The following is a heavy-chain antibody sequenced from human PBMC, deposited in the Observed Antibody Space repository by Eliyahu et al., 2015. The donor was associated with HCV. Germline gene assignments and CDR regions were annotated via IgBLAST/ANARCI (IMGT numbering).Heavy chain of an antibody. CDR1: GGSISISNYY. D-gene: IGHD3-16*01. CDR2: TYXSGSA. Sequence: QLQLRESGPGLVKPSETLPLTCTVXGGSISISNYYWGWIRQPPGKGLEWIGNTYXSGSAYYNPSLKSRVTISGDTSKNQFSLSLSSVTAADTAVYYCARFGLRLGELTDSWGQGTLVTVSS. CDR3: ARFGLRLGELTDS. V-gene: IGHV4-39*01. J-gene: IGHJ4*02.